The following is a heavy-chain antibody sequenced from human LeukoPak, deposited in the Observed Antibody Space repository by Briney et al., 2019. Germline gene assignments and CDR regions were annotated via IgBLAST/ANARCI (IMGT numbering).Heavy chain of an antibody. CDR1: GFTFSSYW. CDR2: INTDGSST. J-gene: IGHJ5*02. CDR3: ARDILYFRRFDP. V-gene: IGHV3-74*01. Sequence: GGSLRLSCAASGFTFSSYWMHWVRQAPGKGLVWVSRINTDGSSTSYADSVKGRFTISRDNAKNTLYLQMNSLRAEDTAVYYCARDILYFRRFDPWGQGTLVTVSS. D-gene: IGHD2-8*01.